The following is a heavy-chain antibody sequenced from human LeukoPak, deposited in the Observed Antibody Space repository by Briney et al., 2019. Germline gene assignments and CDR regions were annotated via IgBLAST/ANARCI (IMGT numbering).Heavy chain of an antibody. D-gene: IGHD3-10*01. CDR3: AKDPRVRGVIIKGYY. CDR1: GFTFSSYG. V-gene: IGHV3-30*18. Sequence: PGRSLRLSCAASGFTFSSYGMHWVRQAPGKGLEWVAVISYDGSNKYYADSVKGRFTISRDSSKNTLYLQMNSLRAEDTAVYYCAKDPRVRGVIIKGYYWGQGTLVTVSS. CDR2: ISYDGSNK. J-gene: IGHJ4*02.